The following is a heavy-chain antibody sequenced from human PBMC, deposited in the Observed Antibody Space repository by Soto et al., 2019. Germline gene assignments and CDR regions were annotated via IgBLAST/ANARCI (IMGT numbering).Heavy chain of an antibody. Sequence: ASVKVSCKASGGTFSSYAISWVRQAPGQGLEGMGGIIPIFGIANYAQKFQGRGKITGDKSTGTAYMELSSMRSEDTAVYYCKRSVVVVANTYYYYYYIDVWGKGTTVTVSS. CDR2: IIPIFGIA. CDR3: KRSVVVVANTYYYYYYIDV. J-gene: IGHJ6*03. CDR1: GGTFSSYA. D-gene: IGHD2-15*01. V-gene: IGHV1-69*10.